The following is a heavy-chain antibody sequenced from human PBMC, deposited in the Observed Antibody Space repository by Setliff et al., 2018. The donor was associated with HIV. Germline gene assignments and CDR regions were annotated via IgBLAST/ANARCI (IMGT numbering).Heavy chain of an antibody. Sequence: SETLSLTCAVSGGSISSSNWWSWVRQTPGKGLEWIGYISYSGSTNYNPSLKSRVTISVDTSKNQFSLKLSTVTAADTAVYYCARTRYYYDSSSYYFQYYYYMDVWGKGTTVTVSS. V-gene: IGHV4-4*02. CDR2: ISYSGST. J-gene: IGHJ6*03. CDR1: GGSISSSNW. CDR3: ARTRYYYDSSSYYFQYYYYMDV. D-gene: IGHD3-22*01.